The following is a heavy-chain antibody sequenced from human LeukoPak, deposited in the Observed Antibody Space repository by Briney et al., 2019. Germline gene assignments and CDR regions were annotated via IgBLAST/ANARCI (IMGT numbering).Heavy chain of an antibody. Sequence: GGSLRLSCAASGFTFSSYWMHWVRQAPGKGLVWVSRINSDGSSTSYADSVKGRFTISRDNAKNTLYLQMNSLRAEDTAVYYCARDFDQYQLLYYFDYWGQGTLVTVSS. V-gene: IGHV3-74*01. J-gene: IGHJ4*02. CDR1: GFTFSSYW. CDR2: INSDGSST. D-gene: IGHD2-2*01. CDR3: ARDFDQYQLLYYFDY.